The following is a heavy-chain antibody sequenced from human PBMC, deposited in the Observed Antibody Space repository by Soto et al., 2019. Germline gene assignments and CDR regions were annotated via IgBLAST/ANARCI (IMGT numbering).Heavy chain of an antibody. CDR3: ARGTDSNCLY. Sequence: SVKVSCKASGGTFSSYAISWVRQAPGQGLQWMGGIIPIFGTTNYAQKFQGRVTITADESTSTVYMELSSLRSEDTAVYYCARGTDSNCLYWGQGYLVAVSS. D-gene: IGHD3-22*01. J-gene: IGHJ4*02. CDR1: GGTFSSYA. V-gene: IGHV1-69*13. CDR2: IIPIFGTT.